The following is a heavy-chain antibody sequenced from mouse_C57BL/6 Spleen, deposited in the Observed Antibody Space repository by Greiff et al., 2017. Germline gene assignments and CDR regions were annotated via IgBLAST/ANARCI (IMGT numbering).Heavy chain of an antibody. CDR1: GYAFSSSG. D-gene: IGHD1-1*01. V-gene: IGHV1-82*01. CDR2: INPGDGDT. CDR3: AILGTLATGFAD. J-gene: IGHJ3*01. Sequence: VQLLQSGPELVKPGASVKISCKASGYAFSSSGMNWVQQRPGKGLEWIGRINPGDGDTNYNGKFKGKATLTADKSSSTAYMQLSRLTSEDSAVYFCAILGTLATGFADWGQGTLVTVSA.